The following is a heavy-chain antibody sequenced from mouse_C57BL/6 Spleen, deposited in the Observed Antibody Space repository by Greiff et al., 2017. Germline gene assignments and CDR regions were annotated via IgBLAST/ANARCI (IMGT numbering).Heavy chain of an antibody. Sequence: QVQLQQPGAELVMPGASVTLSCKASGSTFPSYWMHWVKPRPGQGLEWIGEIDPSDSYTNYNQKFQGKSTLTVDKSSSTAYMQLSSLTAEDSAVYYCARVRRPFDYWGQGTTLTVSS. CDR3: ARVRRPFDY. V-gene: IGHV1-69*01. CDR2: IDPSDSYT. D-gene: IGHD2-14*01. CDR1: GSTFPSYW. J-gene: IGHJ2*01.